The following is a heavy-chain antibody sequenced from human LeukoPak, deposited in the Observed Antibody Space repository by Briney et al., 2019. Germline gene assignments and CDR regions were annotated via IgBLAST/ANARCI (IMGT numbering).Heavy chain of an antibody. V-gene: IGHV3-74*01. CDR3: ARDKGNDDWFDP. CDR1: GFTFSGYW. J-gene: IGHJ5*02. Sequence: GGSLRVSCAASGFTFSGYWMHRVRQAPGKGLVWVSRINSDGSSTRYADSVKGRFTISRDNAKNTLYLQMNSLRAEDTAVYYCARDKGNDDWFDPWGQGTLVTVSS. D-gene: IGHD1-1*01. CDR2: INSDGSST.